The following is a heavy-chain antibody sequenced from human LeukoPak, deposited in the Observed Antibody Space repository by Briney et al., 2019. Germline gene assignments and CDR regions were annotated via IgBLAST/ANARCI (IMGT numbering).Heavy chain of an antibody. J-gene: IGHJ5*02. CDR3: ARWGTYASTSNWFDP. D-gene: IGHD2-2*01. CDR1: GYSISSGYY. V-gene: IGHV4-38-2*02. CDR2: IYHSGST. Sequence: SETLSLTCTVSGYSISSGYYWGWIRPPPGKGLEWIGSIYHSGSTYYNPSLKSRVTISVDTSKNQFSLRLSSVTAADTAVYYCARWGTYASTSNWFDPWGQGTLVTVSS.